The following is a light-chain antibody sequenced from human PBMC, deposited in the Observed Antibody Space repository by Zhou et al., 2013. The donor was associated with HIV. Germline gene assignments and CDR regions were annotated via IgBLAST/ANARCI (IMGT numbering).Light chain of an antibody. CDR3: QQFHSTPFT. J-gene: IGKJ3*01. Sequence: AIQLTQSPSSLSASVGDRVTITCRASQGVSIALAWYQQRPGKAPKFLMYDASTLQSGVPSRFSGSGSGTDFTLTISSLQPEDFATYYCQQFHSTPFTFGPRDQSRVSN. CDR1: QGVSIA. CDR2: DAS. V-gene: IGKV1-13*02.